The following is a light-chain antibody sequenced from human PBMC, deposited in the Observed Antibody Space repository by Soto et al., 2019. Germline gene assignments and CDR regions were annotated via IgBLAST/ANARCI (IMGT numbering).Light chain of an antibody. V-gene: IGLV2-8*01. CDR2: DVS. CDR1: SSDVGGYNY. Sequence: QSALTQPPSASGSPGQSGTISCTGTSSDVGGYNYVSWYQQHPGKAPKLMIYDVSSRPSGVPDRFSGSKSGNTASLTVSGLQAEDEADYYCSSYAGTHIVFGTGNKVTVL. CDR3: SSYAGTHIV. J-gene: IGLJ1*01.